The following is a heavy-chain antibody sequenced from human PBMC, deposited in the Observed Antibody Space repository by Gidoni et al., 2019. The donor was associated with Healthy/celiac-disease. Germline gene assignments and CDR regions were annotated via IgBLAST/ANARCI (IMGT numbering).Heavy chain of an antibody. D-gene: IGHD3-22*01. V-gene: IGHV3-23*01. CDR2: ISGSGGST. Sequence: EVQLLESGGGLVQPGGSLGLSCAASGFTFSSYAMSWVRQAPGKGLEWVSAISGSGGSTYYADSVKGRFTISRDNSKNTLYLQMNSLRAEDTAVYYCARKPDTITMIVVVPSYYFDYWGQGTLVTVSS. J-gene: IGHJ4*02. CDR3: ARKPDTITMIVVVPSYYFDY. CDR1: GFTFSSYA.